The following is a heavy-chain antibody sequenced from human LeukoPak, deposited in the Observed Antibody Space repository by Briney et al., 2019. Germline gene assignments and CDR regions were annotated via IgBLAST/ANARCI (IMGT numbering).Heavy chain of an antibody. Sequence: ASVKVSCKASGYTFTSYGISWVRQAPGQGLEWMGIINPSGGSTSYAQKFQGRVTMTRDTSTSTVYMELSSLRSEDTAVYYCAREGSTVTTIDYYYGMDVWGQGTTVTVSS. D-gene: IGHD4-11*01. CDR1: GYTFTSYG. CDR2: INPSGGST. CDR3: AREGSTVTTIDYYYGMDV. V-gene: IGHV1-46*01. J-gene: IGHJ6*02.